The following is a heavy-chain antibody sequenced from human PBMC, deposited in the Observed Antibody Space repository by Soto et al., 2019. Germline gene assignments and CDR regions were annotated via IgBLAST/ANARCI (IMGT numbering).Heavy chain of an antibody. CDR2: IWSDGNNK. J-gene: IGHJ4*02. CDR3: ARDKGPYYFDQ. CDR1: GFTFSSYG. V-gene: IGHV3-33*01. Sequence: HPGGSLRLSCAASGFTFSSYGMHWVRQAPGKGLEWVAVIWSDGNNKYYADSVKGRFTISRDTSMNTLYLQMNSLRAEDAAVYYCARDKGPYYFDQWGQGTLVTVSS.